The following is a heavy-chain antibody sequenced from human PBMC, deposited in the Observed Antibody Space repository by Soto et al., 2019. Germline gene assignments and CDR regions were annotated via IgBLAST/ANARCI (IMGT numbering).Heavy chain of an antibody. Sequence: EVQLLESGGGLVQPGGSLRLSCAASGFTFSTYAMTWVRRAPGKGLEWVSSITPAGDRTYYTDSVKGRVTISRDNSKNKLSLQITILRAEDTAVYYCANFQFRYSPPFDFCGRGTLVTVSS. J-gene: IGHJ4*01. V-gene: IGHV3-23*01. CDR2: ITPAGDRT. CDR3: ANFQFRYSPPFDF. CDR1: GFTFSTYA. D-gene: IGHD2-15*01.